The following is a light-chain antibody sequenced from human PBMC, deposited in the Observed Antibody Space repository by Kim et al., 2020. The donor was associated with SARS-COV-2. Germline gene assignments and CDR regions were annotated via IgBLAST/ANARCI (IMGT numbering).Light chain of an antibody. CDR1: QSINSW. CDR3: QQYETEAA. CDR2: DAS. Sequence: DIQMTQSPSTLPASVGDRVTITCRASQSINSWLAWYQQKPGKAPKLLIYDASSLESGVPSRFSGSGSGTEFTLTISSLQPDDFATYYCQQYETEAAFGQGTKVDIK. V-gene: IGKV1-5*01. J-gene: IGKJ1*01.